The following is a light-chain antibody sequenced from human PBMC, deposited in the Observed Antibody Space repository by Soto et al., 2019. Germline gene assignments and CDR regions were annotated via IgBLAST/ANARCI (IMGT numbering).Light chain of an antibody. J-gene: IGKJ4*01. CDR2: DAS. CDR3: QQRTNWPLT. CDR1: QSVGSY. V-gene: IGKV3-11*01. Sequence: ESVLTQSPATLSLSPGERATLSCRASQSVGSYLAWYQQKPGQAPRLLIYDASNRATGVPARFSGSGSGTDFTLTISSLEPEDFAVYYCQQRTNWPLTFGGGTKVEIK.